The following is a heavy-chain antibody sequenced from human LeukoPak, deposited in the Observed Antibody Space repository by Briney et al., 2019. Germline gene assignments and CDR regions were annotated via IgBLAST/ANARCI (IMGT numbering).Heavy chain of an antibody. J-gene: IGHJ4*02. V-gene: IGHV4-59*01. CDR2: IYYSGST. CDR1: GGSFSGYY. CDR3: ARSTSYYYDSSGYYPGDFDY. Sequence: PSETLSLTCAVYGGSFSGYYWNWIRRPPGKGLEWIGYIYYSGSTNYNPSLKSRVTISVDTSKNQFSLKLSSVTAADTAVYYCARSTSYYYDSSGYYPGDFDYWGQGTLVTVSS. D-gene: IGHD3-22*01.